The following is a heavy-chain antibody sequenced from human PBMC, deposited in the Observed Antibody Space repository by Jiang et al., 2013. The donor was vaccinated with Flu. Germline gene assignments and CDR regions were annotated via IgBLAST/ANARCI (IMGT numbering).Heavy chain of an antibody. D-gene: IGHD1-26*01. CDR2: IYYSGST. CDR3: ARREGREHSGSYSSDY. V-gene: IGHV4-39*01. Sequence: TCTVSGGSISSSSYYWGWIRQPPGKGLEWIGSIYYSGSTYYNPSLKSRVTISVDTSKNQFSLKLSSVTAADTAVYYCARREGREHSGSYSSDYWGQGTLVTVSS. CDR1: GGSISSSSYY. J-gene: IGHJ4*02.